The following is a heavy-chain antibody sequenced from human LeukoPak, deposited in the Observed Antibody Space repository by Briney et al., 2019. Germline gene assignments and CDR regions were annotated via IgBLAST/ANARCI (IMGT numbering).Heavy chain of an antibody. J-gene: IGHJ4*02. CDR3: ARVGYYGSGSYYKFDY. Sequence: GGSLRLSCAASGFTFSSYEMNWVRQAPGKGLEWVSYISSSGSTIYYADSVKGRFTISRDNAKNSLYLQMNSLRAEDTAVYYCARVGYYGSGSYYKFDYWGQGTLVTVSS. CDR1: GFTFSSYE. CDR2: ISSSGSTI. D-gene: IGHD3-10*01. V-gene: IGHV3-48*03.